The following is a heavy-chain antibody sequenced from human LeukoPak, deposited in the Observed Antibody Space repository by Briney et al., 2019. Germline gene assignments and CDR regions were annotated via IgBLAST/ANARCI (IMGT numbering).Heavy chain of an antibody. V-gene: IGHV1-69*04. J-gene: IGHJ4*02. D-gene: IGHD3-22*01. Sequence: SVKVSCKASRGTSNSHAISWVRQAPGQGLEWMGRIIPNLGTTNRAQNFQDRVTLTADKSTNTAYMELTSLTSDDTAVYYCATTNDGGGYQWGDFFDFWGQGTLVTVSS. CDR3: ATTNDGGGYQWGDFFDF. CDR1: RGTSNSHA. CDR2: IIPNLGTT.